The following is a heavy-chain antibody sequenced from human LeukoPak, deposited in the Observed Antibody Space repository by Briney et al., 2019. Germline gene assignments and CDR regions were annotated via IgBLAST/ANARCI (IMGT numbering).Heavy chain of an antibody. CDR2: INHRRST. Sequence: SETLSLTCAVYGGSFSGFYWNWIRQPPGKGLEWIGEINHRRSTNYNPSLKSRITISVDTSKNQFSLRLSSVTAADTAVYYCARAERYCSSTSCSNWFDPWGQGTLVTVSS. D-gene: IGHD2-2*01. CDR1: GGSFSGFY. V-gene: IGHV4-34*01. J-gene: IGHJ5*02. CDR3: ARAERYCSSTSCSNWFDP.